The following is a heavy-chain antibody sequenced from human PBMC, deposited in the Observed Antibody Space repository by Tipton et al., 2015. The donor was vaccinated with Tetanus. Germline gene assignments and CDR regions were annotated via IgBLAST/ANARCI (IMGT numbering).Heavy chain of an antibody. CDR2: VAYDGNNK. CDR1: GLSFSGYG. V-gene: IGHV3-30-3*01. J-gene: IGHJ4*02. D-gene: IGHD3-10*01. Sequence: SLRLSCATSGLSFSGYGLHWLRQAPGKGLEWVALVAYDGNNKYYADSVKGRFTISRDNSKDTLYLQMNSLRPEDTAVYYCARDGFSYGSGSYYRAFWGQGTLVTVPP. CDR3: ARDGFSYGSGSYYRAF.